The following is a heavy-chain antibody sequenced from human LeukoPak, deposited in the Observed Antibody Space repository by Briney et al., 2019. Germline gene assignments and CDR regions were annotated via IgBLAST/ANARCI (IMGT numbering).Heavy chain of an antibody. D-gene: IGHD3-10*01. CDR2: VYRTGNA. J-gene: IGHJ4*02. Sequence: SETLSLTXAVSGYSISSGYYWGWIRQPPGKGLEWIGVVYRTGNAYYNPSLKSRVTISIDTSKNQFSLNLTSVTAADTAVYFCAKARGYGSGYFEYWGQGILVPVSS. CDR3: AKARGYGSGYFEY. CDR1: GYSISSGYY. V-gene: IGHV4-38-2*01.